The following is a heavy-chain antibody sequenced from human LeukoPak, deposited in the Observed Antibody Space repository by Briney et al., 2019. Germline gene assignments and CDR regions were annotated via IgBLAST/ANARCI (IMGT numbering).Heavy chain of an antibody. Sequence: SETLSLTCTVSGGSISSGTYSWSWIRQPAGKGLEWIGRSYTSGSTNYNPSLKSRVTISVDTSKDQFSLKLSSLTAADTAVYYCATEYSTQTVTNFDYWGQGTLVTVSS. CDR1: GGSISSGTYS. CDR3: ATEYSTQTVTNFDY. V-gene: IGHV4-61*02. J-gene: IGHJ4*02. D-gene: IGHD4-17*01. CDR2: SYTSGST.